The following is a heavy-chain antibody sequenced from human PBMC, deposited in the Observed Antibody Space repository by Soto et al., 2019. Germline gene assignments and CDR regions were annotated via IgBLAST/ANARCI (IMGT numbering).Heavy chain of an antibody. D-gene: IGHD6-6*01. CDR3: AKDLPRQLAYWLDP. J-gene: IGHJ5*02. V-gene: IGHV1-2*02. CDR2: INAHSGGT. Sequence: GASVKVSCKASGFSFTGYYIHWLRQAPGQGLEWMGWINAHSGGTEYAQKFQGRVTLTRDTSIATAYLTLTSLTSDDTALYYCAKDLPRQLAYWLDPCGQGTQVTVSS. CDR1: GFSFTGYY.